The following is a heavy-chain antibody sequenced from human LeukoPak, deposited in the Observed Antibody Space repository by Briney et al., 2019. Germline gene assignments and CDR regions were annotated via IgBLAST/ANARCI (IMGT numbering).Heavy chain of an antibody. J-gene: IGHJ4*02. CDR2: ISGSGDST. CDR1: GFTFSIYA. Sequence: PGGSLRLSCAASGFTFSIYAMTWVRQAPGKGLEWVSVISGSGDSTTYADSVKGRFTISRDNSKNTLYLQMNSLRAEDTAVYYCAKTHTQKWELPYYFDYWGQGTLVTVSS. CDR3: AKTHTQKWELPYYFDY. D-gene: IGHD1-26*01. V-gene: IGHV3-23*01.